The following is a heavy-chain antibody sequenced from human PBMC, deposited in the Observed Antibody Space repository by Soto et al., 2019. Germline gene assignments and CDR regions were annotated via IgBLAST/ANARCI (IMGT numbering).Heavy chain of an antibody. D-gene: IGHD6-6*01. CDR2: IDPSDSYT. V-gene: IGHV5-10-1*01. CDR1: GYSFTSYW. J-gene: IGHJ6*02. Sequence: GESLKLSCKGSGYSFTSYWISWVRQMPGKGLEWMGRIDPSDSYTNYSPSFQGHVTISADKSISTAYLQWSSLKASDTAMYYCARPNIVQLVSDYYYGMDVWGQGTTVTVSS. CDR3: ARPNIVQLVSDYYYGMDV.